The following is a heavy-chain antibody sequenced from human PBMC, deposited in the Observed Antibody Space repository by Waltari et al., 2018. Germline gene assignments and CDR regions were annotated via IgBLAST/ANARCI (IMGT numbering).Heavy chain of an antibody. D-gene: IGHD2-21*02. CDR1: GFTFRDAW. J-gene: IGHJ3*01. V-gene: IGHV3-15*01. CDR3: VTGLLLVETADA. Sequence: EAQLVESGGGLVKPGESLRLSCAASGFTFRDAWMSWVRQAPGKGLEWLGRIKSESNGGTTDNAAPVQGRFSISRDDSKNMVFLQMSSLRTEDTGVYYCVTGLLLVETADA. CDR2: IKSESNGGTT.